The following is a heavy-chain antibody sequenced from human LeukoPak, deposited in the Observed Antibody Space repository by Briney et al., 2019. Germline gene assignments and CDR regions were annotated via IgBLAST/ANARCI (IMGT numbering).Heavy chain of an antibody. V-gene: IGHV3-23*01. CDR3: ATYRQVLLPFES. J-gene: IGHJ4*02. Sequence: GGSLRLSCAASGFTFSSYGMSWVRQAPGKALEWVSGISSGGGSTHYADSVKGRFTISRDNSKNTLYLEMSSLRAEDTAVYYCATYRQVLLPFESWGQGTLVTVSS. CDR1: GFTFSSYG. CDR2: ISSGGGST. D-gene: IGHD2-8*02.